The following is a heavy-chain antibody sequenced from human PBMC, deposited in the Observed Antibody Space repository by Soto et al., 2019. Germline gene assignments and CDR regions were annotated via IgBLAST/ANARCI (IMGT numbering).Heavy chain of an antibody. Sequence: GGSLRLSCAASGFTFSSYAMSWVRQAPGKGLEWVSSVSAGGDMTYYSDSVKGRFTISRDNSNNALFLQMNSLRIEDTALYYCARGDRGGSGSPASYYYSGLDVWGQGTTVTGSS. V-gene: IGHV3-23*01. CDR2: VSAGGDMT. CDR3: ARGDRGGSGSPASYYYSGLDV. CDR1: GFTFSSYA. J-gene: IGHJ6*02. D-gene: IGHD3-10*01.